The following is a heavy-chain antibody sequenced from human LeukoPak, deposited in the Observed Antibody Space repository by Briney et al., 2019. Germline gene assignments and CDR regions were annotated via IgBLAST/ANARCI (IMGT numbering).Heavy chain of an antibody. CDR1: GFTFSSYA. D-gene: IGHD6-19*01. CDR3: ASDPDSGGWSTFDN. Sequence: GGSLRLSCAASGFTFSSYAMSWVRQAPGKGLEWVSAISGSGGSTYYADSVKGRFTISRDNSKNTLYLQMNSLRVEDTAVYYCASDPDSGGWSTFDNWGQGSLVTVSS. CDR2: ISGSGGST. J-gene: IGHJ4*02. V-gene: IGHV3-23*01.